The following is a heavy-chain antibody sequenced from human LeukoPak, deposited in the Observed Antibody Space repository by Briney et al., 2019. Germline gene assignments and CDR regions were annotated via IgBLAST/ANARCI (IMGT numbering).Heavy chain of an antibody. V-gene: IGHV1-24*01. CDR1: GYTLTELS. J-gene: IGHJ6*02. CDR2: FDPEDGET. CDR3: ATQNYDFWSGYYGRGNYGMDV. D-gene: IGHD3-3*01. Sequence: ASVEVSCTVSGYTLTELSMHWVRQAPGEGLEWMGGFDPEDGETIYAQKFQGRVTMTEDTSTDTAYMELSSLRSEDTAVYYCATQNYDFWSGYYGRGNYGMDVWGQGTTVTVSS.